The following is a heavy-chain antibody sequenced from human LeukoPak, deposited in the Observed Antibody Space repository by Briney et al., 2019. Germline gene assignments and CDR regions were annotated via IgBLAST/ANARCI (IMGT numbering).Heavy chain of an antibody. CDR3: AKGYYFDSRGYYQHFDY. D-gene: IGHD3-22*01. V-gene: IGHV3-30*18. CDR2: ISYDGSNK. J-gene: IGHJ4*02. CDR1: GFTFSNYG. Sequence: GRSLRLSCAASGFTFSNYGMHWVRQAPGKGLEWVALISYDGSNKYYTDSVKGRFTVSRDNSKNTPYLQMNSLRAEDTAVYFCAKGYYFDSRGYYQHFDYWGQGTLVTVSS.